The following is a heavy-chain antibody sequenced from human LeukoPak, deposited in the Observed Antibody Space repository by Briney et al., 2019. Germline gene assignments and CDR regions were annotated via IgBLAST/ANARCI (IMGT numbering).Heavy chain of an antibody. CDR3: ARVEATWFDP. J-gene: IGHJ5*02. Sequence: PSETLSLTCTVSGVSLRSGDYYWSWLRPPPGKALEWIGYIYYSRSTNYNPSPKSRVTISVDTSKNQFSLKLSSVTAADTAVYYCARVEATWFDPWGQGTLVTVSS. CDR2: IYYSRST. V-gene: IGHV4-30-4*01. D-gene: IGHD3-3*01. CDR1: GVSLRSGDYY.